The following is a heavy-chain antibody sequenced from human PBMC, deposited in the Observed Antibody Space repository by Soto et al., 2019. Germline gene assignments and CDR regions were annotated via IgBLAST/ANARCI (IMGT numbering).Heavy chain of an antibody. Sequence: GGSLRLSCAASGFTFSSYAMSWVRQAPGKGLEWVSAISGSGGSTYYADSVKGRFTISRDNSKNTLYLQMNSLRAEDTAVYYCAKEGVGDYLDDQYYYYMDVWGKGTTVTVSS. CDR3: AKEGVGDYLDDQYYYYMDV. V-gene: IGHV3-23*01. D-gene: IGHD4-17*01. CDR2: ISGSGGST. CDR1: GFTFSSYA. J-gene: IGHJ6*03.